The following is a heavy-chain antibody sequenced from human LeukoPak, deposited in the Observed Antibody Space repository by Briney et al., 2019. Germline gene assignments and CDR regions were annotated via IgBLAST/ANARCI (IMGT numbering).Heavy chain of an antibody. V-gene: IGHV3-7*01. Sequence: PGGSLRLSCAASGFTFSSYWMSWVRQAPGKGLEWVANIKQDGSEKYYVDSVKGRFTISRDNAKNSLYLQMNSLRAEDTAVYYCARILWFGDPWHDYWGQGTLVTVSS. D-gene: IGHD3-10*01. CDR1: GFTFSSYW. J-gene: IGHJ4*02. CDR3: ARILWFGDPWHDY. CDR2: IKQDGSEK.